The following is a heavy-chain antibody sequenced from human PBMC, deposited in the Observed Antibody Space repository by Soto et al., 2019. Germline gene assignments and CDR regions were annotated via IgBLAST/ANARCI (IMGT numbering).Heavy chain of an antibody. CDR3: AKMRSSSTFDY. CDR1: GFTFSSYA. CDR2: ISGSDDST. V-gene: IGHV3-23*01. D-gene: IGHD6-6*01. Sequence: EVQLLESGGGLVQPGESLRLSCAASGFTFSSYAMSWVRQAPGKGLEWVSVISGSDDSTYYADSVKGRFTISRDNSKNTLEQQMNSLRAEDTAVYYCAKMRSSSTFDYWGQGTLVTVSS. J-gene: IGHJ4*02.